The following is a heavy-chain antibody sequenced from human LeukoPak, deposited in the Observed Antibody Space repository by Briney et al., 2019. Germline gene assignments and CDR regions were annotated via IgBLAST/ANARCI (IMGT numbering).Heavy chain of an antibody. V-gene: IGHV1-8*01. CDR3: ARGLTSITIFGVVTPLNWFDP. Sequence: ASVKVSCKASGYTFTSYDINWVRQATGQGLEWMGWMNPNSGNTGYAQKFQGRVTMTRNTSISIAYMELSSLRSEDTAVYYCARGLTSITIFGVVTPLNWFDPWGQGTLVTVSS. CDR2: MNPNSGNT. D-gene: IGHD3-3*01. J-gene: IGHJ5*02. CDR1: GYTFTSYD.